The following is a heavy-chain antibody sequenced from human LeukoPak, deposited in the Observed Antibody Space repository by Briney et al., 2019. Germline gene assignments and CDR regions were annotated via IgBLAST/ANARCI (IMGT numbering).Heavy chain of an antibody. CDR3: ARGRFTIFGVVEAMDV. CDR2: IYTSGST. J-gene: IGHJ6*03. CDR1: GASVTNYY. V-gene: IGHV4-4*07. Sequence: SETLSLTCTVSGASVTNYYWSWIRQPAGKGLEWIGRIYTSGSTNYNPSLKSRVTISVDTSKNQFSLKLSSVAAADTAVYYCARGRFTIFGVVEAMDVWGKGTTVTVSS. D-gene: IGHD3-3*01.